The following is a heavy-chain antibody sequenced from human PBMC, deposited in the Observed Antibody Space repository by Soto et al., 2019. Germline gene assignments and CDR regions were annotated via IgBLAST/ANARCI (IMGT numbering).Heavy chain of an antibody. CDR1: GYSFTSYW. CDR2: IYPVDSDT. V-gene: IGHV5-51*01. CDR3: ARHEWSPLTGTSIYLFDY. D-gene: IGHD1-7*01. Sequence: PGESLKIYCKGSGYSFTSYWIGWVRQMPGKGLEWMGIIYPVDSDTRYSPSFQGQVTISADKSISTAYLQWSSLKASDTAMYYCARHEWSPLTGTSIYLFDYWGQGTLVTVSS. J-gene: IGHJ4*02.